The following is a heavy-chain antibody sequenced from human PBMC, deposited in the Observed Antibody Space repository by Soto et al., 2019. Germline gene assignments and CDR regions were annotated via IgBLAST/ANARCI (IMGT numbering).Heavy chain of an antibody. V-gene: IGHV3-30*18. CDR1: GFTFSSYG. J-gene: IGHJ4*02. Sequence: QVQLVESGGGVVQPGRSLRLSCAASGFTFSSYGMHWVRQAPGKGLEWVAVISYDGSNKYYADSVKGRFTISRDNSKNTLYLQMNSLRAEDTAVYYCAKPSSSSSGWYWGDFDYWGQGTLVTVSS. CDR2: ISYDGSNK. CDR3: AKPSSSSSGWYWGDFDY. D-gene: IGHD6-19*01.